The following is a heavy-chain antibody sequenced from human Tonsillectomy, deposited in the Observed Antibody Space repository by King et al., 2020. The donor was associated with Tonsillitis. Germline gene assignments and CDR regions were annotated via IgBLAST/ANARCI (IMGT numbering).Heavy chain of an antibody. CDR3: VKDSLGYCASPSCYTFDY. J-gene: IGHJ4*02. D-gene: IGHD2-2*02. CDR2: IIPIFGTP. Sequence: QLVQSGAEVKKPGSSVKVSCKASGDTFSSYAITWVRQAPGQGLEWMGGIIPIFGTPNYAQNFRGRVTITADESTTTAYMELSSLRSEDTALYYCVKDSLGYCASPSCYTFDYWGQGSLVTVSS. V-gene: IGHV1-69*12. CDR1: GDTFSSYA.